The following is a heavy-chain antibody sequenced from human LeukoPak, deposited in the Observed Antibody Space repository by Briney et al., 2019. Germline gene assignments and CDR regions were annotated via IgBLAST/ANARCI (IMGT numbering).Heavy chain of an antibody. CDR2: IKDGGTTT. Sequence: PGGSLRLSCAASGFTFSSYWIHWVRQVPGKGLVWVSRIKDGGTTTDYADSVKGRFTISRDDAKDTLYLQMNSRRAEDTAVYYCTTIRPGYWGQGTLVTVSP. CDR3: TTIRPGY. J-gene: IGHJ4*02. D-gene: IGHD5-12*01. CDR1: GFTFSSYW. V-gene: IGHV3-74*01.